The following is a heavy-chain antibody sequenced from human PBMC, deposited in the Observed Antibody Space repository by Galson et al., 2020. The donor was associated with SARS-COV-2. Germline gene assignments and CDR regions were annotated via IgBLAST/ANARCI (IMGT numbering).Heavy chain of an antibody. V-gene: IGHV6-1*01. Sequence: SQTLSLTCAISGDSVSSDSETWNWIRQSPSRGLEWLGRTYYRSKWINDYALSVKSRITIDPDTSKNQFSLHLNSVTPEDTAVYYCARGGYSSALDSLGQGTLVTVSS. D-gene: IGHD5-18*01. J-gene: IGHJ4*02. CDR3: ARGGYSSALDS. CDR1: GDSVSSDSET. CDR2: TYYRSKWIN.